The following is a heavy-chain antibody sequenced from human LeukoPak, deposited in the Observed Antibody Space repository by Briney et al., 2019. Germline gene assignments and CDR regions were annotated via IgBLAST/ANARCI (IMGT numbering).Heavy chain of an antibody. V-gene: IGHV1-24*01. Sequence: ASVKVSCKVSGYTLSELCTHWVRQAPGKGLEWLGGFDPEGGEPIYAQKFQARVTMTEDTSTDTAYLELSSLRSDDTAVYYCAAENRQQSLLLDSWGQGILVTVSS. CDR1: GYTLSELC. CDR3: AAENRQQSLLLDS. J-gene: IGHJ4*02. D-gene: IGHD6-19*01. CDR2: FDPEGGEP.